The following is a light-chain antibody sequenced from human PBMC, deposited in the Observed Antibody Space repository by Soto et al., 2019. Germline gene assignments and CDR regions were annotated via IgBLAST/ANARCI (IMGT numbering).Light chain of an antibody. CDR3: NSYTSSSTFWV. Sequence: QSALTQPASVSGSPGQSITISCTGTNSDIGGYNHVSWYQQNPGKAPKVIIYEVNNRPSGVSNRFSGSKSGNTASLTISGLQAEDEADYYCNSYTSSSTFWVFGGGTKVTVL. CDR2: EVN. CDR1: NSDIGGYNH. V-gene: IGLV2-14*01. J-gene: IGLJ3*02.